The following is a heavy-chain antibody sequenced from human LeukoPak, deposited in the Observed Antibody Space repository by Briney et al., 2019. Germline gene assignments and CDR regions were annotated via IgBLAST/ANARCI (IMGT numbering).Heavy chain of an antibody. Sequence: GASVKVSCKASGYTFTSYGISWERQAPGQGLEWMGWISAYNGNTNYAQKLQGRVTMTTDTSTSTAYMELRSLRSDDTAVYYCARGAHSGWSGRKWYYFDYWGQGTLVTVSS. D-gene: IGHD6-19*01. CDR2: ISAYNGNT. V-gene: IGHV1-18*01. CDR3: ARGAHSGWSGRKWYYFDY. CDR1: GYTFTSYG. J-gene: IGHJ4*02.